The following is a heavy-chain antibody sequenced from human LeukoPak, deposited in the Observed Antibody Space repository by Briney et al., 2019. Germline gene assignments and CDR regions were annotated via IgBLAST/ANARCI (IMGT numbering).Heavy chain of an antibody. D-gene: IGHD4-17*01. CDR1: GGSISSSSYY. CDR2: IYYSGST. Sequence: SETLSLTCTVSGGSISSSSYYWGWLRQPPGKGLEWIGSIYYSGSTYYNPSLKSRVTISVDTSKNQFSLKLSSVTAADTAVYYCARDDYGDYGYYYYMDVWGKGTTVTVSS. CDR3: ARDDYGDYGYYYYMDV. V-gene: IGHV4-39*07. J-gene: IGHJ6*03.